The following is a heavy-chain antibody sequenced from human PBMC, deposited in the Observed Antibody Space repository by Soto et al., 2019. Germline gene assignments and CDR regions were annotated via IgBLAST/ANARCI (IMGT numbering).Heavy chain of an antibody. CDR1: GFTFSSYE. V-gene: IGHV3-48*03. D-gene: IGHD6-19*01. CDR2: ISSRGSTI. J-gene: IGHJ6*02. Sequence: GGSLRLSCAAAGFTFSSYEMNWVRQAPGKGLEWVSYISSRGSTIYYADSVKGRFTISRDNAKNSLYLQMNSLRAEDTAVYYCARDGFIAVAGTDYYYYGMDVWGQGTTVTVSS. CDR3: ARDGFIAVAGTDYYYYGMDV.